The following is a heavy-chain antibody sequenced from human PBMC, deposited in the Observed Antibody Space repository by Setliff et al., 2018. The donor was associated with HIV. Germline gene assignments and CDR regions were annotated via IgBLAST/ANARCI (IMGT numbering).Heavy chain of an antibody. CDR3: ARGPLLTTPADNWFDP. D-gene: IGHD2-15*01. CDR1: GFTFSSYW. V-gene: IGHV3-74*01. J-gene: IGHJ5*02. CDR2: ITSDGSST. Sequence: GGSLRLSCAASGFTFSSYWMHWVRQAPGKGLVWVSRITSDGSSTSYADSVKGRFTISRDNAKNTLYLQMNSLRAEDTAVYYCARGPLLTTPADNWFDPWGQGTLVTVSS.